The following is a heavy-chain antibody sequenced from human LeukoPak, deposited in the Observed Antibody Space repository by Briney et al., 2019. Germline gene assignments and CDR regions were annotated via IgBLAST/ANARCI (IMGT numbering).Heavy chain of an antibody. D-gene: IGHD2-2*01. CDR3: ARAWASSWYYFDF. Sequence: SETLSLTCAVSGGSMRNYYWSWIRHPPGKGLEWIGYTYDSGSSSYNPSLRSRVSISIDTSKNQFSLNLSSVTAADTAVYYCARAWASSWYYFDFWGQGTLVTVSS. J-gene: IGHJ4*02. V-gene: IGHV4-59*01. CDR2: TYDSGSS. CDR1: GGSMRNYY.